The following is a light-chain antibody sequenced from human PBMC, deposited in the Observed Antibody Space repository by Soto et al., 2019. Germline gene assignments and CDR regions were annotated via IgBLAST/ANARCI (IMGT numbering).Light chain of an antibody. Sequence: QSVLTQPASVSGSPGQSIAISCTGTSSDVGGYSYVSWYQQQPGKAPKLVISDVSNRPSGVSDRFSGSKSGNTASITISGLQTEDEADYYCASYTTSSTYVFGTGTKLTVL. J-gene: IGLJ1*01. CDR1: SSDVGGYSY. CDR2: DVS. CDR3: ASYTTSSTYV. V-gene: IGLV2-14*01.